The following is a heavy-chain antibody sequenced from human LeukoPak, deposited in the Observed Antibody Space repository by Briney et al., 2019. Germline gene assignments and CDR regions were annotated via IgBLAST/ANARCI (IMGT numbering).Heavy chain of an antibody. Sequence: GGSLRLSCAASRFTFSRHGMHWVRHAPGKGLEGVAVISYDGSNKYYVDSVKGRFTIARDNSKNTLYLQMNSLRAEDKAVYYCAKDRLQGRSFDYWGQGSLVTVSS. J-gene: IGHJ4*02. CDR3: AKDRLQGRSFDY. V-gene: IGHV3-30*18. CDR2: ISYDGSNK. CDR1: RFTFSRHG.